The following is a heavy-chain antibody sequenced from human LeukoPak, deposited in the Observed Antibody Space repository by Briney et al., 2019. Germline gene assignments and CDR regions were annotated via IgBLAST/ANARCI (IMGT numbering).Heavy chain of an antibody. Sequence: PGGSLRLSCAASGFTFDDYAVHWVRQAPGKGLEWFSLISGDGGSTYYADSVKGRFTISRDNSKNSLYLQMNSLRTEDSALYYCAKAYCSRTSCYAGKGAFHIWGQGTMVTVSS. J-gene: IGHJ3*02. V-gene: IGHV3-43*02. CDR2: ISGDGGST. D-gene: IGHD2-2*01. CDR3: AKAYCSRTSCYAGKGAFHI. CDR1: GFTFDDYA.